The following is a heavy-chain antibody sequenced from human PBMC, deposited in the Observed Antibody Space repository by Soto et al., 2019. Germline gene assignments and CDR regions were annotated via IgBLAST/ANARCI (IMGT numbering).Heavy chain of an antibody. J-gene: IGHJ6*03. CDR2: INHSGST. Sequence: SETLSLTCAVYGGSFSGYYWSWIRQPPGKGLEWIGEINHSGSTNYNPSLKSRVTISVDTSKNQFSLKLSSVTAADTAVYYCARHRFLEWLQGGSGYYYMDVWGKGTTVTVSS. V-gene: IGHV4-34*01. CDR3: ARHRFLEWLQGGSGYYYMDV. CDR1: GGSFSGYY. D-gene: IGHD3-3*01.